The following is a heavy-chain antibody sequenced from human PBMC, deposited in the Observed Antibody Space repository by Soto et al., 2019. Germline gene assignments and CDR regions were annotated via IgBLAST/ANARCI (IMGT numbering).Heavy chain of an antibody. CDR2: ISYDGTNK. V-gene: IGHV3-30*18. J-gene: IGHJ6*02. Sequence: QVQLVESGGGVVQPGRSLRLSCAASGFTFSSYGMHWVRQAQGKGLEWVAVISYDGTNKYYADSVKGRFTISRDNSKNTLYLQMNSLRAEDTAVYYCAKDLLRPGRAYGMDVWGQGTTVIVSS. CDR3: AKDLLRPGRAYGMDV. CDR1: GFTFSSYG.